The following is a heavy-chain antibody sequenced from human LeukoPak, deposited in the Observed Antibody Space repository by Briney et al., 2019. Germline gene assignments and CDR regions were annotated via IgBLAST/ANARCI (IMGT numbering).Heavy chain of an antibody. CDR2: IGTSGDT. CDR1: GFTLNNYD. D-gene: IGHD3-10*01. V-gene: IGHV3-13*01. CDR3: ARAYGYGAGSYFKY. Sequence: GGSLRLSCAASGFTLNNYDMRWVRQTTGKGPEWVSGIGTSGDTYYSDSAKGRFTISRDNAKNSSYLQMNSLRAGDTAGYFCARAYGYGAGSYFKYWGQGILVTVSS. J-gene: IGHJ4*02.